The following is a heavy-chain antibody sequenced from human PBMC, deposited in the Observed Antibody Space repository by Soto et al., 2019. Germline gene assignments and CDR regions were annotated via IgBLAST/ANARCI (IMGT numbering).Heavy chain of an antibody. V-gene: IGHV3-73*01. CDR1: GFTFRDSA. CDR3: ARHVVDY. CDR2: IRSKPYSYAT. J-gene: IGHJ4*02. Sequence: EVQLVESGGGLVQPGGSLKLSCAASGFTFRDSAIHWVRQAPGKGLEWVGRIRSKPYSYATEYAASVKGRFTISRDDSRNTAHLQMNSLKTEDTAVYYCARHVVDYWGQGTLVTVSS. D-gene: IGHD2-15*01.